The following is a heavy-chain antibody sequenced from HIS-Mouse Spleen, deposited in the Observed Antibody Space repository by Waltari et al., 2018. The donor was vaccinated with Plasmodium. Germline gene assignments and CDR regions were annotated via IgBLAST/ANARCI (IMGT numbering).Heavy chain of an antibody. D-gene: IGHD6-13*01. Sequence: QVQLQESGPGLVKPSETLSLTCTVSGYSISSGYYWGWIRQPPGKGLEWIGSIYHSGSTDYNPSHKSRVTISVDTSKNQFSLKLSSVTAADTAVYYCARGVGYSSSWYWFDPWGQGTLVTVSS. J-gene: IGHJ5*02. CDR1: GYSISSGYY. V-gene: IGHV4-38-2*02. CDR2: IYHSGST. CDR3: ARGVGYSSSWYWFDP.